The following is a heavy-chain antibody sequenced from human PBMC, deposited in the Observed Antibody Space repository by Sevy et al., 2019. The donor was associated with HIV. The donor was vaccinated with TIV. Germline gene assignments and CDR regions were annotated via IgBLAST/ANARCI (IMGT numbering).Heavy chain of an antibody. V-gene: IGHV3-72*01. CDR3: ARDLYCTITSFYYYMDV. CDR1: GFTFSDHY. D-gene: IGHD2-2*01. J-gene: IGHJ6*03. CDR2: VKNRVNSYST. Sequence: GGSLRLSCAASGFTFSDHYMDWVRQAPGKGLEWVGRVKNRVNSYSTEYAASVKGRFTISRDDSKNSLYLQMNSLGSEDTAVYFCARDLYCTITSFYYYMDVWGKGTTVTVSS.